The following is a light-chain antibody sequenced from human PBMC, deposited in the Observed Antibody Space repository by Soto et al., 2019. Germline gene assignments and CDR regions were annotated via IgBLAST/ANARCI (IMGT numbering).Light chain of an antibody. Sequence: DIEMTQSPSTLSGSVGDIFTIXXRASKTISSWLAWYQQKPGKAPKXMIYKASTLKSGVPSRFSGSGAGTEFTLTISSLQPDDFATYYCQHYNSYSEAFGQGTKVDIK. J-gene: IGKJ1*01. CDR2: KAS. CDR1: KTISSW. V-gene: IGKV1-5*03. CDR3: QHYNSYSEA.